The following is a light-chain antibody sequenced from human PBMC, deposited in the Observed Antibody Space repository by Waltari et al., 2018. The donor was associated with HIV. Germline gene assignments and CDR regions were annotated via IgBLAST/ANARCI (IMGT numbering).Light chain of an antibody. CDR3: QVWEVNSDQMI. Sequence: SYVLTQSPSVSVAPGKTATITCGGDYIERKRVHWHQPTPGQAPLVVIYNNSLRPSGIPARFSGFNSGDTATLTISRVEAGDEADYYCQVWEVNSDQMIFGGGTKLTVL. V-gene: IGLV3-21*01. J-gene: IGLJ2*01. CDR2: NNS. CDR1: YIERKR.